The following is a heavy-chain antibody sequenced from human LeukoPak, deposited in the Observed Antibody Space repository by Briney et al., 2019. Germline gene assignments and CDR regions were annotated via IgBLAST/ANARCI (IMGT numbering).Heavy chain of an antibody. CDR2: IYHSGST. Sequence: KPSETLSLTCTVSGYSISSGYYWGWIRQPPGKGLEWIGSIYHSGSTYYNPSLKSRVTISVDTSKNQFSLKLSSVTAADTAVYYCARALIGVYYYYYGMDVWGQGTTVTVSS. J-gene: IGHJ6*02. CDR1: GYSISSGYY. V-gene: IGHV4-38-2*02. CDR3: ARALIGVYYYYYGMDV. D-gene: IGHD3-10*01.